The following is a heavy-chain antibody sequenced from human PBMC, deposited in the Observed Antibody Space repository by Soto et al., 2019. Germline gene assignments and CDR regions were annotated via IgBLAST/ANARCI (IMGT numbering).Heavy chain of an antibody. Sequence: EVQLVESGGGLIQPGGSLRLSCAASGFTVSRNYISCVRQAPGNGLEWVSVIYSGGSTYYADSVKGRFTISRDNSKKTLYLQMNSLRAEDTAVYYCARDRVESGYPEYCQHLGQGRLVTVSS. V-gene: IGHV3-53*01. J-gene: IGHJ1*01. CDR3: ARDRVESGYPEYCQH. D-gene: IGHD3-22*01. CDR1: GFTVSRNY. CDR2: IYSGGST.